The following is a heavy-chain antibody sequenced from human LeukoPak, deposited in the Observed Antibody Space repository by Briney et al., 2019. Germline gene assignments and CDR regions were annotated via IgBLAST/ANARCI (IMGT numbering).Heavy chain of an antibody. CDR1: GFTFSSYS. V-gene: IGHV3-33*08. J-gene: IGHJ4*02. CDR2: IWYDGSVK. CDR3: ARGATPTNFDF. Sequence: GGSLRLSCAASGFTFSSYSMNWVRQAPGKGLEWVAIIWYDGSVKYHADSVKGRFTISRDNSKNTLFLQMDSLRAEDTAVYFCARGATPTNFDFWGQGTLVTVSS. D-gene: IGHD5-24*01.